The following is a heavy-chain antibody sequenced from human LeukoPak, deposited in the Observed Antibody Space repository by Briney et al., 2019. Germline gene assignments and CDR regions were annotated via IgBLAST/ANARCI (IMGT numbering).Heavy chain of an antibody. CDR2: INAGNGNT. CDR3: ARDSTTYYDFLSGYYNNWFDP. Sequence: ASVKVSCKASGYTFTSYGISWVRQAPGQRLEWMGWINAGNGNTKYSQKFQGRVTITRDTSASTAYMELSSLRSEDTAVYYCARDSTTYYDFLSGYYNNWFDPWGQGTLVTVSS. J-gene: IGHJ5*02. D-gene: IGHD3-3*01. CDR1: GYTFTSYG. V-gene: IGHV1-3*01.